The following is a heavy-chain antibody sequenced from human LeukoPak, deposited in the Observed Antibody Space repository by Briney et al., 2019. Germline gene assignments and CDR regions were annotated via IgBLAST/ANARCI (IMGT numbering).Heavy chain of an antibody. CDR3: AKDNRRHYTSGPNPDSLH. CDR2: ISWNSGSI. V-gene: IGHV3-9*01. Sequence: QPVGSLRLSCAASGFTFDDYAMHWVRQAPGKGLEWVSGISWNSGSIDYADSVKGRFTISRDNAKNSLYLQMNSLRVEDTAFYYCAKDNRRHYTSGPNPDSLHWGQGALVTVSS. J-gene: IGHJ4*02. D-gene: IGHD6-19*01. CDR1: GFTFDDYA.